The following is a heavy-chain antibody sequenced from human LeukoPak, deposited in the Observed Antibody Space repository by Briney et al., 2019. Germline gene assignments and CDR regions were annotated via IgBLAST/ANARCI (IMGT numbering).Heavy chain of an antibody. CDR2: ISGSGGST. J-gene: IGHJ3*02. D-gene: IGHD6-13*01. Sequence: PGGSLRLSCAAFGFTFSSYAMSWVRQAPGKGLEWVSAISGSGGSTYYADSVKGRFTISRDNSKNTLYLQMNSLRAEDTAVYYCAKDHSSSWYGLDAFDIWGQGTMVTVSS. V-gene: IGHV3-23*01. CDR1: GFTFSSYA. CDR3: AKDHSSSWYGLDAFDI.